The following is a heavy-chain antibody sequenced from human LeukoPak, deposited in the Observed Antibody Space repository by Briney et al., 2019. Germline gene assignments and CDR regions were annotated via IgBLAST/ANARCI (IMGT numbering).Heavy chain of an antibody. Sequence: ASVKVSCKASGYTFTSYGISWVRQAPRQGLEWTGWISAYNGNTNYAQKLQGRVTMTTDTSTSTAYMELRSLRSDDTAVYYCARGPVVVPPYYMDVWGKGTTVTVSS. V-gene: IGHV1-18*01. CDR1: GYTFTSYG. CDR3: ARGPVVVPPYYMDV. D-gene: IGHD2-2*01. J-gene: IGHJ6*03. CDR2: ISAYNGNT.